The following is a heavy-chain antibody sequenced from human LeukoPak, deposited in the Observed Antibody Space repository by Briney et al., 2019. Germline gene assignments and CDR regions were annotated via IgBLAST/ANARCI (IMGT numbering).Heavy chain of an antibody. Sequence: PGESLKISCKGSGYSFTSYWIGWVRQMPGKGLEWMGIIYPGDSDTRYSPSFQGQVTISADKSISTAYLQWSSLKASDTAMYYCARHKYYDFWSGYYQSAYGMDVWGQGTTVTVSS. CDR1: GYSFTSYW. J-gene: IGHJ6*02. CDR2: IYPGDSDT. D-gene: IGHD3-3*01. V-gene: IGHV5-51*01. CDR3: ARHKYYDFWSGYYQSAYGMDV.